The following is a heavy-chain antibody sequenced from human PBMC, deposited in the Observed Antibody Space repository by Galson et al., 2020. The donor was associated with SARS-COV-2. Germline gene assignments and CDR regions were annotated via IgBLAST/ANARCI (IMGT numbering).Heavy chain of an antibody. V-gene: IGHV4-59*08. CDR3: ARHESTWSSTSHIDL. Sequence: SETLSLTCNVSGGSISGHYWSWIRQPPGSGLEWIGYTYYNGRTTYNPSLSSRVTISVDTSKSQFSLRMTPLTAADTAVYYCARHESTWSSTSHIDLWGQGTLVTVSS. CDR1: GGSISGHY. D-gene: IGHD2-2*01. J-gene: IGHJ5*02. CDR2: TYYNGRT.